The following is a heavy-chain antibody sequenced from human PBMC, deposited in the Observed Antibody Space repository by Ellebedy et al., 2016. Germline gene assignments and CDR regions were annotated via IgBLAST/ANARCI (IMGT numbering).Heavy chain of an antibody. CDR2: FYSGGST. Sequence: GGSLRLSXAASGFSVSDNSMNWVRQAPGNGLEWVSVFYSGGSTYYADAVKGRYTISRDNSKNTVFLQMNSLRVEDTAVYYCAKESGGYRGFFEDWGQGTLVTVSS. J-gene: IGHJ4*02. CDR1: GFSVSDNS. D-gene: IGHD6-25*01. CDR3: AKESGGYRGFFED. V-gene: IGHV3-53*01.